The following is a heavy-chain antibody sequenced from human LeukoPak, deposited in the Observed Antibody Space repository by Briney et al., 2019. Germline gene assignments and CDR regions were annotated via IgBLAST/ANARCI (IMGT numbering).Heavy chain of an antibody. D-gene: IGHD3-16*01. V-gene: IGHV3-23*01. J-gene: IGHJ4*02. CDR1: GFTFSSYA. Sequence: GGSLRLSCAASGFTFSSYAMSWVRQAPGKGLEWVSAISGSGGSTYYADSVKGRFTISRDNSKNTLYLQMNSLRAEDTAVYYCARDSEGPGTLGYWGQGTLVTVSS. CDR3: ARDSEGPGTLGY. CDR2: ISGSGGST.